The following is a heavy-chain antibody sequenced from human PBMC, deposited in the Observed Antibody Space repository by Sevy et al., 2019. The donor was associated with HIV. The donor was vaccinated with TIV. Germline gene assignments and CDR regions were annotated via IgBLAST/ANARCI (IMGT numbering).Heavy chain of an antibody. Sequence: GGSLRLYCVVSGLTFSNYWMTWVRQAPGKGLEWVANIKEDGSEKYYLFSVKDRFTISRDNAKNSLFLQMNSLRVDDTGVYYCATGAGLWGQGTLVTVSS. CDR2: IKEDGSEK. J-gene: IGHJ4*02. CDR1: GLTFSNYW. V-gene: IGHV3-7*01. CDR3: ATGAGL. D-gene: IGHD6-19*01.